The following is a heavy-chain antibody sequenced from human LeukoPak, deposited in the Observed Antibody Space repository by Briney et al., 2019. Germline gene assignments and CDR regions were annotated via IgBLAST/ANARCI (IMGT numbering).Heavy chain of an antibody. V-gene: IGHV4-34*01. J-gene: IGHJ4*02. CDR2: INHSGST. D-gene: IGHD1-26*01. CDR3: AREGAGAHYFDY. CDR1: GGSFSGYY. Sequence: SETLSLTCAVYGGSFSGYYWSWIRQPPGKGLEWIGEINHSGSTNYNPSLKSRVTISVDTSKNQFSLKLSSVTAADTAVYYCAREGAGAHYFDYWGQGTLVTVSS.